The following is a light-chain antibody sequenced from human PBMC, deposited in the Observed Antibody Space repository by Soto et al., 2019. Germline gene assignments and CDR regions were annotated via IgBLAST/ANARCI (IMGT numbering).Light chain of an antibody. Sequence: DLQMTQSPSTLSASVGDRVSITCRASQSISSWLAWYQQKPGKAPKLQIYKASSLESGVPSRFSGSGSGTEFTLTISSLQPDDFATYYCQQYSSSWYTFGQGTKLEIK. CDR1: QSISSW. J-gene: IGKJ2*01. CDR3: QQYSSSWYT. V-gene: IGKV1-5*03. CDR2: KAS.